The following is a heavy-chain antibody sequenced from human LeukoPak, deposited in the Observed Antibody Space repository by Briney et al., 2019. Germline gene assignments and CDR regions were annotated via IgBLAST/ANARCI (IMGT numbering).Heavy chain of an antibody. J-gene: IGHJ4*02. CDR1: GFTFSSYE. CDR2: ISSSGSTI. Sequence: GGSLRLSCAASGFTFSSYEMNWVRQAPGKGLEWVSYISSSGSTIYYADSVKGRFTISRDNAKNSLYLQMNSLRAEDTAVYYCARTPGIAVAGTINYFDYWGQGTLVTVSS. V-gene: IGHV3-48*03. CDR3: ARTPGIAVAGTINYFDY. D-gene: IGHD6-19*01.